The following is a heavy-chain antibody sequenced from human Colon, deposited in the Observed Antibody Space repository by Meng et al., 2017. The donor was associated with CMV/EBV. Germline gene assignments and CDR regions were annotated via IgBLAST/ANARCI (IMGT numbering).Heavy chain of an antibody. D-gene: IGHD6-19*01. J-gene: IGHJ4*02. CDR3: VHEAAAVAGAFDY. CDR2: FYGDGDK. Sequence: TFSGVSLTASGVGVGWIRQPPGKAPEWLALFYGDGDKRYRASLKSRLTITKDTSKSEVVLTMTNMDPVDTATYYCVHEAAAVAGAFDYWGQGILVTVSS. V-gene: IGHV2-5*02. CDR1: GVSLTASGVG.